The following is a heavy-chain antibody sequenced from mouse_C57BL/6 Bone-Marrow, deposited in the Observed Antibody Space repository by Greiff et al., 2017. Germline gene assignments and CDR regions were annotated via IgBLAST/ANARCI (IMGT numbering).Heavy chain of an antibody. Sequence: QVQLQQSGPELVKPGASVKISCKASGYTFTDYYINWVKQRPGQGLEWIGWIFPGSGSTYYNEKFKGKATLTVDKSSSTAYMLLSSLTSEDSAVYFCAREITTVVATDFDVWGTGTTVTVSS. V-gene: IGHV1-75*01. CDR2: IFPGSGST. J-gene: IGHJ1*03. D-gene: IGHD1-1*01. CDR3: AREITTVVATDFDV. CDR1: GYTFTDYY.